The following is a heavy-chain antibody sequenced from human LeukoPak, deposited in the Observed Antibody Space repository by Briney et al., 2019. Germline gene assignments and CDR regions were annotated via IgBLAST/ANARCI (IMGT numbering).Heavy chain of an antibody. J-gene: IGHJ4*02. CDR2: ISAYNGNT. CDR1: GYTFTSYG. CDR3: ARVDYYDSSGYDY. D-gene: IGHD3-22*01. V-gene: IGHV1-18*01. Sequence: AASVTVSCKASGYTFTSYGISWVRQAPGQGLEWMGWISAYNGNTNYAQKLQGRVTMTTDTSTGTAYMELRSLRSDDTAVYYCARVDYYDSSGYDYWGQGTLVTVSS.